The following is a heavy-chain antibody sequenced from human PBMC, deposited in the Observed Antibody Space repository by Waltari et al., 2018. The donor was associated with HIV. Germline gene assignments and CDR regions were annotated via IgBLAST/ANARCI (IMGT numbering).Heavy chain of an antibody. V-gene: IGHV3-23*01. CDR3: AKQGWSVDQGEGY. J-gene: IGHJ4*02. Sequence: EVQLLESGGALAQPGGSLRLSCAASGLPFSSYAIRWVRQAPGKGLEWVSSISGSGGGTYYADSVEGRFTISRDNSKNTLSLQMNSLRAEDTALYYCAKQGWSVDQGEGYWGQGTLVTVSS. D-gene: IGHD3-3*01. CDR2: ISGSGGGT. CDR1: GLPFSSYA.